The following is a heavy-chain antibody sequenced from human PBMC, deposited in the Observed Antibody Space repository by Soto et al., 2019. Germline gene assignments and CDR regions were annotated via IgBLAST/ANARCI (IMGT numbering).Heavy chain of an antibody. CDR1: GLPFSGYS. V-gene: IGHV3-48*02. CDR2: ISPSSTTI. CDR3: ARPAAGTSGHDAFDI. D-gene: IGHD6-13*01. Sequence: GGSPRLSCVASGLPFSGYSMNWVRQAPGKGLEWVSCISPSSTTIYYADSVRGRFTISRDNARNSLYLQMNSLRDEDTAIYYCARPAAGTSGHDAFDIWGQGTMVTVSS. J-gene: IGHJ3*02.